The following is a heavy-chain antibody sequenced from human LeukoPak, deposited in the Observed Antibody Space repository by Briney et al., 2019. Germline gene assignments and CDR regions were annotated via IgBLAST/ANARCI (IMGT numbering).Heavy chain of an antibody. CDR1: GFTFSNHA. CDR3: ARRNSPHGNFDY. CDR2: IGISADT. D-gene: IGHD1-26*01. J-gene: IGHJ4*02. Sequence: GGSLRLSCVGSGFTFSNHAMHWVRQPPGKGLEWVSAIGISADTFYVGSVKGRFTISRENGENSLYLQMNNLGVEDTAIYYCARRNSPHGNFDYWGQGTLVAVSS. V-gene: IGHV3-13*01.